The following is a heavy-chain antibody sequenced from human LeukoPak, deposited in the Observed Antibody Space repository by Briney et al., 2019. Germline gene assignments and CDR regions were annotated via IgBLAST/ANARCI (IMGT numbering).Heavy chain of an antibody. V-gene: IGHV4-34*01. CDR2: INHSGST. CDR1: GGSFSGYY. D-gene: IGHD3-16*01. J-gene: IGHJ6*03. Sequence: PSETLSLTCAAYGGSFSGYYWSWIRQPPGKGLEWTGEINHSGSTNYNPSLKSRVTISVDTSKNQFSLKLSSVTAADTAVYYCASLGDWATYYYYMDVWGKGTTVTVSS. CDR3: ASLGDWATYYYYMDV.